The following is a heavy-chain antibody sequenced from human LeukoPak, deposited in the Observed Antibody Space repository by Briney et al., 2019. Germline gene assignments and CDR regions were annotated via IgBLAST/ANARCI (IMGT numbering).Heavy chain of an antibody. CDR3: ASLNDAFDI. CDR2: IREDESEI. J-gene: IGHJ3*02. Sequence: GGSLRLSCAASGFTFSSYGMDWVRQAPGKGLEWLANIREDESEINYVDSVKGRFTISRDNARNSLYLQMTSLRPEDTAVYYCASLNDAFDIWGQGTMVTVSS. CDR1: GFTFSSYG. V-gene: IGHV3-7*01.